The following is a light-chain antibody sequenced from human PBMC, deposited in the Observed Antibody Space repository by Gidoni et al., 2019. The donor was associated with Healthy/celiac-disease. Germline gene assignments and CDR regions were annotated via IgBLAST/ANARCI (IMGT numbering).Light chain of an antibody. Sequence: DVQMIQSPPSLSAAVGDRVTITCRASQSISSYLNWYQQNPGKAPQLLIYAASSLPSGVPSSISGSGSGTDFTLTISSLQPEDFATYYCQQTYSTLPYTFGQGTKLEIK. J-gene: IGKJ2*01. CDR1: QSISSY. CDR2: AAS. CDR3: QQTYSTLPYT. V-gene: IGKV1-39*01.